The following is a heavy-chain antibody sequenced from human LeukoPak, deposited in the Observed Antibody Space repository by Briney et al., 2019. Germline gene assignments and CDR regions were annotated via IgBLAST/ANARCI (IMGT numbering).Heavy chain of an antibody. V-gene: IGHV3-23*01. CDR1: GFTFSSYA. CDR3: AKTSGWYSVTGYYFDY. CDR2: ISGSGGST. D-gene: IGHD6-19*01. Sequence: PGGPLRLSCAASGFTFSSYAMSWVRQAPGKGLEWVSAISGSGGSTYYADSVKGRFTISRDNSKNTLYLQMNSLRAEDTAVYYCAKTSGWYSVTGYYFDYWGQGTLVTVSS. J-gene: IGHJ4*02.